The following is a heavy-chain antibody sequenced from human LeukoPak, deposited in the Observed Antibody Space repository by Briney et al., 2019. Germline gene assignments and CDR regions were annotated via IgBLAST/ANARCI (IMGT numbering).Heavy chain of an antibody. CDR3: ARVLRYCSSTSCYEYWYFDL. CDR1: GGSISSGGYY. D-gene: IGHD2-2*01. Sequence: PSETLSLTCTVSGGSISSGGYYWSWIRQPAGKGLEWIGRIYNSGSTNYNPSLKSRVTISVDTSKNQFSLKLSSVTAADTAVYYCARVLRYCSSTSCYEYWYFDLWGRGTLVTVSS. CDR2: IYNSGST. V-gene: IGHV4-61*02. J-gene: IGHJ2*01.